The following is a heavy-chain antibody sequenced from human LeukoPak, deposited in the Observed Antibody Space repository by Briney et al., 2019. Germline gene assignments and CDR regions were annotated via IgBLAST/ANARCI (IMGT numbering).Heavy chain of an antibody. CDR3: ARAETSTIFGVVMYYFDY. CDR2: IIPIFGTA. V-gene: IGHV1-69*13. D-gene: IGHD3-3*01. J-gene: IGHJ4*02. Sequence: ASVKVSCKASGGTFSSYAISWVRQAPGQGLEWMGGIIPIFGTANYAQKFQGRVTITADESTSTAYMELSSLRSEDTAVYYCARAETSTIFGVVMYYFDYWGQGTLVTVSS. CDR1: GGTFSSYA.